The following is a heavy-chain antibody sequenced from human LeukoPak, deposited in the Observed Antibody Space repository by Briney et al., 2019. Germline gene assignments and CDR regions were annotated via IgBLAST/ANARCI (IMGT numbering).Heavy chain of an antibody. CDR3: ARKRIRGWFSY. CDR2: INHSGST. Sequence: SETLCLTCAVYGGSFSGYYWSWIRQPPGKGLEWIGEINHSGSTNYNPSLKSRVTISVDTSKNQFSLKLSSVTAADTAVYYCARKRIRGWFSYWGQGTLVTVSS. D-gene: IGHD6-19*01. V-gene: IGHV4-34*01. J-gene: IGHJ4*02. CDR1: GGSFSGYY.